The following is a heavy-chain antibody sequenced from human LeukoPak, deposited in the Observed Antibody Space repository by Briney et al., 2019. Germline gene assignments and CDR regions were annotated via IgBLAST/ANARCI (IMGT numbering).Heavy chain of an antibody. D-gene: IGHD5-18*01. CDR3: ARLVGHSYGYLFDY. J-gene: IGHJ4*02. CDR1: YW. Sequence: YWIGWVRQMPGKGLEWMAIIYPGDSDTKYSPSFQGQVTISADKSNSTAYLQWASLKASDTAMYFCARLVGHSYGYLFDYLGQGTLVTVSS. CDR2: IYPGDSDT. V-gene: IGHV5-51*01.